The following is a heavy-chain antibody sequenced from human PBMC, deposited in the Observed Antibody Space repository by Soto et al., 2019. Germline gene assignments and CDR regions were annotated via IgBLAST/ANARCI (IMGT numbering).Heavy chain of an antibody. J-gene: IGHJ4*02. CDR2: ISFRWST. CDR3: ARHGSS. CDR1: GVSITNIRYS. V-gene: IGHV4-39*01. Sequence: QLQLQESGPGLGKPSETLSLTCTGSGVSITNIRYSWGWIRQPPGKGLEWIGTISFRWSTLYNPSLKGRLTISVDTSKNQFSLSLSSVTAADTAAYYCARHGSSWGQGTLVAVYS.